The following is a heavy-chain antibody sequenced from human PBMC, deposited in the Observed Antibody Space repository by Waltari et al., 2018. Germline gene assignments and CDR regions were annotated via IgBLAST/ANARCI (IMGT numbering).Heavy chain of an antibody. J-gene: IGHJ6*03. CDR3: ARAPFGGYDYVGGTYRYFYYYMDV. D-gene: IGHD3-16*02. CDR1: GESFSGLY. CDR2: IYQDGST. Sequence: QVRLQQWGTGLLKPSETLSLTCAVYGESFSGLYWSWIRQPPGKGLEWIGEIYQDGSTNYNPSLKGRLTMSVDTSKNQFSLNLRSVTAADTAVYYCARAPFGGYDYVGGTYRYFYYYMDVWGKGTTVAVSS. V-gene: IGHV4-34*01.